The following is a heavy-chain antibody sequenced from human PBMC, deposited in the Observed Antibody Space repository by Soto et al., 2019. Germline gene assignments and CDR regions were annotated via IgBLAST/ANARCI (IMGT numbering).Heavy chain of an antibody. CDR2: IKNKANSYTT. D-gene: IGHD6-13*01. CDR1: GFTFSNAW. CDR3: VRVKAAAGFDY. J-gene: IGHJ4*02. V-gene: IGHV3-72*01. Sequence: TGGSLRLSCGGSGFTFSNAWMNWVRQAPGKGLEWVGRIKNKANSYTTHYAASVNGRFTISRDDSKNSLYLQMNSLQTEDTAAYYCVRVKAAAGFDYWGQGTQVTVSS.